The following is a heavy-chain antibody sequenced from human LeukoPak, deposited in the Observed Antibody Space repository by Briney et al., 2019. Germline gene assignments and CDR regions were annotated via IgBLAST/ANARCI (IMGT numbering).Heavy chain of an antibody. CDR3: ARGSRLSLYYYYGMDV. CDR2: INHSGST. J-gene: IGHJ6*02. Sequence: PSETLSLTCAVYGGSFSGYYWSWIRQPPGKGLEWIGEINHSGSTNYNPSLKSRVTISVDTSKNQFSLKLSSVTAADTAVYYCARGSRLSLYYYYGMDVWGQGTTVTVSS. D-gene: IGHD3-16*02. CDR1: GGSFSGYY. V-gene: IGHV4-34*01.